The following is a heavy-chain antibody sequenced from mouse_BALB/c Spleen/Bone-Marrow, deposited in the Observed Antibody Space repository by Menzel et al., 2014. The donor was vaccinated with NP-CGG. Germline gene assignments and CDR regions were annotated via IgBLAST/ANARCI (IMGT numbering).Heavy chain of an antibody. V-gene: IGHV5-9-3*01. CDR1: GFTFSSYA. CDR3: ARHDSAWFAY. CDR2: ISSGGSYT. D-gene: IGHD2-4*01. Sequence: DVQLVESGGGLVKPGGSLKLSCAASGFTFSSYAMSWVRQTPEKRLEWVATISSGGSYTYYPDSAKGRFTISRDNAKNTLYLQMSSLRSEDTAMYYCARHDSAWFAYWGQGTLVTVSA. J-gene: IGHJ3*01.